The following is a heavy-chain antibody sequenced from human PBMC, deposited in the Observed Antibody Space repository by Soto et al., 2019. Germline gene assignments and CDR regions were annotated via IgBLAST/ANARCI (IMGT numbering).Heavy chain of an antibody. J-gene: IGHJ3*02. V-gene: IGHV1-58*01. Sequence: GASVKVSCKASGFTFTSSAVQWVRQARGQRLEWIGWIVVGSGNTNYAQEFQERVTITRDMSTSTAYMELSSLRSKDTAVYYCAAVAAPYYYDSSGYYGDAFDIWGQGTMVTVSS. CDR2: IVVGSGNT. CDR1: GFTFTSSA. CDR3: AAVAAPYYYDSSGYYGDAFDI. D-gene: IGHD3-22*01.